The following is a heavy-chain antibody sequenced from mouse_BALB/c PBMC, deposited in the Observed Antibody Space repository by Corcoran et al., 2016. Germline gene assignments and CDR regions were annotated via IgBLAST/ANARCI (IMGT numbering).Heavy chain of an antibody. J-gene: IGHJ4*01. V-gene: IGHV1-66*01. CDR1: GYSFTSYY. D-gene: IGHD1-1*01. CDR2: IFPGSGNT. Sequence: QVQLQQSGPELVKPGASVKISCKASGYSFTSYYIHWVKQRPGQGLEWIGWIFPGSGNTKYNEKFKGKATLTADTSSSTAYMQLSSLTSEDSAVYFWARYYGYAMDYWGQGTSVTVSS. CDR3: ARYYGYAMDY.